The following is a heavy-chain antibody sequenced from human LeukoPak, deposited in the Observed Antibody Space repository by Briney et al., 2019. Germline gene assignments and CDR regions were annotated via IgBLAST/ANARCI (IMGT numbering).Heavy chain of an antibody. D-gene: IGHD4-23*01. J-gene: IGHJ4*02. V-gene: IGHV3-15*01. CDR3: TMTLRVSGRNFRLRWSSFDF. CDR1: GFTFRNAW. CDR2: VKSTTDGGTP. Sequence: RAGGSLRLSCAASGFTFRNAWMSWVRQAPGKGLEWVGRVKSTTDGGTPDYPAPVKDKFTISRDDSKNTLYLQMNSLKTEDTAVYYCTMTLRVSGRNFRLRWSSFDFWGQGTLVTVSS.